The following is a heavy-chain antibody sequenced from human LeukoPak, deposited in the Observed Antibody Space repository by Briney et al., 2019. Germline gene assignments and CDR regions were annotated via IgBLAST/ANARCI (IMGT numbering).Heavy chain of an antibody. Sequence: GGSLRLSCAASGFTFSNYSMNWVRQAPGKGLEWVSSISSSSTYIYYADSVKGRFTISRDNAKNSLYLQMNSLRAEDTAVYYCARVFWGYGSGSYYRDYGMDVWGQGTTVTVSS. CDR2: ISSSSTYI. V-gene: IGHV3-21*01. D-gene: IGHD3-10*01. J-gene: IGHJ6*02. CDR1: GFTFSNYS. CDR3: ARVFWGYGSGSYYRDYGMDV.